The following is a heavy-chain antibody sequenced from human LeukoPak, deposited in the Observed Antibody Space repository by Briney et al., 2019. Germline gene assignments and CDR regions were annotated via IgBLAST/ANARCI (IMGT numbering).Heavy chain of an antibody. CDR3: ASRAPYSSGWYYFDY. CDR1: GFTVSSNY. D-gene: IGHD6-19*01. Sequence: GGSLRLSCAASGFTVSSNYMSWVRQAPGKGLEWVSAIYSGGSTYYADSVKGRFTISRDNSKNTLYLQMNSLRGEDTAVYYCASRAPYSSGWYYFDYWGQGTLVTVSS. CDR2: IYSGGST. J-gene: IGHJ4*02. V-gene: IGHV3-66*02.